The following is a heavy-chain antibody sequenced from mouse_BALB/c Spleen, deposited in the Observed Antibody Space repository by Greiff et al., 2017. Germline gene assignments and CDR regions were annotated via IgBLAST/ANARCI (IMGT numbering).Heavy chain of an antibody. CDR1: GYSITSGYY. CDR3: AREGDYGGYAMDY. D-gene: IGHD2-4*01. V-gene: IGHV3-6*02. J-gene: IGHJ4*01. Sequence: EVKVEESGPGLVKPSQSLSLTCSVTGYSITSGYYWNWIRQFPGNKLEWMGYISYDGSNNYNPSLKNRISITRDTSKNQFFLKLNSVTTEDTATYYCAREGDYGGYAMDYWGQGTSVTVSS. CDR2: ISYDGSN.